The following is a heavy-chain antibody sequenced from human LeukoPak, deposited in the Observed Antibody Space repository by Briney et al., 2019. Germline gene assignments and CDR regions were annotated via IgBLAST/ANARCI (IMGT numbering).Heavy chain of an antibody. D-gene: IGHD3-10*01. Sequence: PSETLSPTCTVSGASISASYWSWIRQSPGKGLEWIGYIYYTGISKYNPSLTSRVTISLDTTKNEVSLRLTSVTAADTAVYYCTKNAGRGRPSDLWGQGTLVTVSS. V-gene: IGHV4-59*03. CDR3: TKNAGRGRPSDL. CDR2: IYYTGIS. CDR1: GASISASY. J-gene: IGHJ5*02.